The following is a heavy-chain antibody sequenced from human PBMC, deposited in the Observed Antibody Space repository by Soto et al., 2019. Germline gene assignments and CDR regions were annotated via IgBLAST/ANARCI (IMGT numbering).Heavy chain of an antibody. Sequence: SESLSLTCTVAGGSISSSTYYWGWVRQPPGKGSEWIGNVYYSGVTYCNPCLKSRLTISVDPSKTRFSLRLRSVTAADTAVYYCATDFGPHAFDIWGPGTMVTVSS. CDR1: GGSISSSTYY. CDR3: ATDFGPHAFDI. V-gene: IGHV4-39*02. CDR2: VYYSGVT. J-gene: IGHJ3*02. D-gene: IGHD3-10*01.